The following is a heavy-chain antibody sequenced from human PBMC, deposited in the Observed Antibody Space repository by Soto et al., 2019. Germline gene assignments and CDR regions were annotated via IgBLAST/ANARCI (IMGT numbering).Heavy chain of an antibody. V-gene: IGHV3-23*01. CDR2: ISGSGGIT. CDR3: GLSRRPRGTPLLGEY. CDR1: GFTFSSYA. J-gene: IGHJ4*02. Sequence: EVQLLESGGGLVQPGGSLRLSCAASGFTFSSYAMSWVRQAPGKGLEWVSAISGSGGITYYADSVKGRFTISRDNSKNTLYLQMNSLRAEDTAVYYCGLSRRPRGTPLLGEYGGQGTLVTVSS. D-gene: IGHD3-10*01.